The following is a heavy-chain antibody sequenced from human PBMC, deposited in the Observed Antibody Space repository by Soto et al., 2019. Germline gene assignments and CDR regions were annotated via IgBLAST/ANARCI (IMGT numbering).Heavy chain of an antibody. V-gene: IGHV3-30*03. CDR1: GFSLSDYG. CDR2: ISFDGGDT. J-gene: IGHJ4*02. D-gene: IGHD2-21*01. CDR3: ARGRWQKYCANPYCFTFDS. Sequence: QVQLVESGGGVVQPGRSLRLSCTASGFSLSDYGMHWVRQAPGKGLEWVAFISFDGGDTYYADSLRGRFTVSRDNSKDTLYLQENSLRDDDTAVFYCARGRWQKYCANPYCFTFDSWGQGTLVTVSS.